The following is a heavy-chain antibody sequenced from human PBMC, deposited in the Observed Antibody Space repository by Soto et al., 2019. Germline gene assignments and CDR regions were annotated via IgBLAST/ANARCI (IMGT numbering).Heavy chain of an antibody. V-gene: IGHV4-31*03. J-gene: IGHJ3*01. CDR3: ARVGISHPDPLAV. CDR1: GGSISSGFYY. CDR2: IYHSGNT. D-gene: IGHD3-3*02. Sequence: SETLSLTCTVSGGSISSGFYYWTWIRQNPGKGLEWIGYIYHSGNTYYNPALKSRVNISVDTSKNHFSLKVNSVTAADTAVYYCARVGISHPDPLAVWGQGTMVTVSS.